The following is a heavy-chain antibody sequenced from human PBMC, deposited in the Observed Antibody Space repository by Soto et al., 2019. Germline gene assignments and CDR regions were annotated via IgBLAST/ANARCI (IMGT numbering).Heavy chain of an antibody. J-gene: IGHJ4*02. CDR3: ARDILTGYSHYFDY. CDR1: ADTFTSYY. Sequence: ASVKVSCKAPADTFTSYYIHWVRQAPGHGLEWMGIINPNGGSTRFAQTFQGRITMTRDTSTSTVYMELRSLRSEDTAIYYCARDILTGYSHYFDYWGQGTLVTVSS. CDR2: INPNGGST. D-gene: IGHD3-9*01. V-gene: IGHV1-46*01.